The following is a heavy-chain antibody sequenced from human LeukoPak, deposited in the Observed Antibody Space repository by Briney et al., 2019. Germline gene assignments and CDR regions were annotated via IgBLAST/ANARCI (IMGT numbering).Heavy chain of an antibody. CDR1: GFTFSSYA. Sequence: GGSLRLSCAASGFTFSSYAMSWVRQAPGKGLEWVAVISYDGSNKYYADSVKGRFTISRDNSKNTLYLQMNSLRAEDTAVNYCAKERVRIAAPGYGMDVWGQGTTVTVSS. CDR3: AKERVRIAAPGYGMDV. D-gene: IGHD6-6*01. V-gene: IGHV3-30*18. CDR2: ISYDGSNK. J-gene: IGHJ6*02.